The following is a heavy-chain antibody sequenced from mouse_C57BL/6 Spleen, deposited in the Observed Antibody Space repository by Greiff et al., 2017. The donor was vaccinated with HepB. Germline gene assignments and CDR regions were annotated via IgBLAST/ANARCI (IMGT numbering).Heavy chain of an antibody. V-gene: IGHV1-15*01. Sequence: VQLQQSGAELVRPGASVTLSCKASGYTFTDYEMHWVKQTPVHGLEWIGAIDPETGGTAYNQKFKGKAILTADKSSSTAYMELRSLTSEDSAVYDCTRWRIYYDYGAYWGQGTLVTVSA. CDR3: TRWRIYYDYGAY. J-gene: IGHJ3*01. D-gene: IGHD2-4*01. CDR2: IDPETGGT. CDR1: GYTFTDYE.